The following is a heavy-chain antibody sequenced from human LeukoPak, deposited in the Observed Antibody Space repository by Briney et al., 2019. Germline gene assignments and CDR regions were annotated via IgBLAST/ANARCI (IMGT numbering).Heavy chain of an antibody. Sequence: GGSLRLSXAASGFTFSSYSMNWVRQAPGKGLEWVSYISSSSSTIYYADSVKGRFTISRDNAKNSLYLQMNSLRAEDTAVYYCASQDYYYYMDVWGRGTTVTVSS. CDR1: GFTFSSYS. CDR3: ASQDYYYYMDV. V-gene: IGHV3-48*01. CDR2: ISSSSSTI. J-gene: IGHJ6*03.